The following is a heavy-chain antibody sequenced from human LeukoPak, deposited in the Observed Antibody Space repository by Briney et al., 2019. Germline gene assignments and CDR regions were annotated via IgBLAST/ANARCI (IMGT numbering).Heavy chain of an antibody. J-gene: IGHJ4*02. CDR3: ARRHQLGLYYFDF. CDR2: IYPGDSDT. CDR1: GYSFSTYW. D-gene: IGHD1-1*01. V-gene: IGHV5-51*01. Sequence: GESLKISCKGSGYSFSTYWIGWVRQMPGKGLEWMGLIYPGDSDTKYGPSFQGQVTISADKSISTAYLQWTSLLASDTAIYYCARRHQLGLYYFDFWGQGTLVAVSS.